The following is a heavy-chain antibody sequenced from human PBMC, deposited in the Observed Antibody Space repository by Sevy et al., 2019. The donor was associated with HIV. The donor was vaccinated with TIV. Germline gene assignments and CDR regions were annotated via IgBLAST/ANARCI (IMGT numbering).Heavy chain of an antibody. V-gene: IGHV1-69*13. CDR3: ARGGGNGWYYFDY. CDR1: GGTFSSYG. Sequence: APVKVSCKASGGTFSSYGISWVRQAPRQGLEWMGGIIPILGTVNYAQKFQGRVTITADESTKTAYMELSSLRSQDTAVYYCARGGGNGWYYFDYWGQETLVTVSS. CDR2: IIPILGTV. J-gene: IGHJ4*02. D-gene: IGHD6-19*01.